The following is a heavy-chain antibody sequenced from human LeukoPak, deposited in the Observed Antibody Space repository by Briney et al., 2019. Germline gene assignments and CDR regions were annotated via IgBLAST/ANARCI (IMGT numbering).Heavy chain of an antibody. D-gene: IGHD4-23*01. CDR2: NYHSGST. CDR1: GYSISSGYW. Sequence: SETLSLTCTVSGYSISSGYWWGWTRGPRGKGVEWIGSNYHSGSTYYNPSVKSRVTIEGDTAKKQLYMKMSTVTAADTAVYFCARDRAEYEYGGITHWYFDLWGRGTQVTVSS. J-gene: IGHJ2*01. V-gene: IGHV4-38-2*02. CDR3: ARDRAEYEYGGITHWYFDL.